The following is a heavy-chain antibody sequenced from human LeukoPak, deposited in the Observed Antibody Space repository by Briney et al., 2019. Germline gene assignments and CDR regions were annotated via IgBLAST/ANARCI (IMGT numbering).Heavy chain of an antibody. Sequence: GGSLRLSCVASGLPIADFAMHWVRQAPGKGLEWVSLISGDGISTFYADSVKGRFSISRDNSKNSLYLEMTSLRTEDAAMYYCAKESGKFDYWGQGTLVAVSS. J-gene: IGHJ4*02. CDR3: AKESGKFDY. CDR2: ISGDGIST. V-gene: IGHV3-43*02. CDR1: GLPIADFA.